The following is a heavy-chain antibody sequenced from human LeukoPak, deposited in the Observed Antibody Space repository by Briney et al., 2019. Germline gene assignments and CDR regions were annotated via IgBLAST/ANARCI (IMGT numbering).Heavy chain of an antibody. J-gene: IGHJ5*02. D-gene: IGHD6-19*01. V-gene: IGHV4-34*01. CDR3: ARGFEVAVAGSWFDP. CDR1: VGSFSGYQ. CDR2: INQSGRA. Sequence: SETLSLTCAVSVGSFSGYQWTWIRQPPGKGLEGIGDINQSGRANYNPSLESRLTISVDTSRNHFSLTLTSVTAADTAVYYCARGFEVAVAGSWFDPWGQGTLVSVSS.